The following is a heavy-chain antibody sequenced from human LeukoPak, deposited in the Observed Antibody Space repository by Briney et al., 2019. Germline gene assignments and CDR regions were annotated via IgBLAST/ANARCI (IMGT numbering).Heavy chain of an antibody. J-gene: IGHJ4*02. CDR3: SREGEPAYRSLPRSGFGY. CDR2: IINTGNTI. D-gene: IGHD3-16*01. Sequence: QAGGSLTLSCAASAFTFSDNHMNWIRQAPGKGLEWVSFIINTGNTIYYADSVKGRFTISRDNAKNSMFLQMNSLRADDTAMYYCSREGEPAYRSLPRSGFGYWGQGILVTVSS. V-gene: IGHV3-11*04. CDR1: AFTFSDNH.